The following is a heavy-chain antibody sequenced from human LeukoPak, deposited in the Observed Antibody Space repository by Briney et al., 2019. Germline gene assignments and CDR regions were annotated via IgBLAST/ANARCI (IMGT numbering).Heavy chain of an antibody. J-gene: IGHJ6*03. CDR3: ARVESSGWQYYYYYYMDV. CDR1: GCTFTSYY. V-gene: IGHV1-46*01. Sequence: GASVKVSCKASGCTFTSYYMHWVRQAPGQGLEWMGLINPTGDSTGYAQKFQGRVTMTRDMSTSTDYLELSSLRSDDTAVYYCARVESSGWQYYYYYYMDVWGKGTTVTVSS. CDR2: INPTGDST. D-gene: IGHD6-19*01.